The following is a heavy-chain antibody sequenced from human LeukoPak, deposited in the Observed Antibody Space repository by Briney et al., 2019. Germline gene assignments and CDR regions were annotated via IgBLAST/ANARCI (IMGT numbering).Heavy chain of an antibody. CDR3: AKDLSSGWYNLFDY. V-gene: IGHV3-23*01. CDR2: ISGSGGST. D-gene: IGHD6-13*01. CDR1: GFTFSSYS. J-gene: IGHJ4*02. Sequence: GGSLRLSCAASGFTFSSYSMNWVRQAPGKGLEWVSVISGSGGSTYYTDSVKGRFTTSRDNSKNTLYLQMNSLRAEDTAVYYCAKDLSSGWYNLFDYWGQGALVTVSS.